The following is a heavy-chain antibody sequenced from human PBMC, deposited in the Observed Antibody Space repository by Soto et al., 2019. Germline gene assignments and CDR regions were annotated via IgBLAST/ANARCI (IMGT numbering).Heavy chain of an antibody. CDR2: ISAYNGNT. Sequence: ASVKVSCKASGYTFTSYGISWVRQAPGQGLEWMGWISAYNGNTNYAQKLQGRVTITRDTSASTAYMELSSLRSEDTAVYYCARDGLPLDYWGQGTLVTVSS. V-gene: IGHV1-18*01. CDR3: ARDGLPLDY. J-gene: IGHJ4*02. CDR1: GYTFTSYG. D-gene: IGHD2-21*02.